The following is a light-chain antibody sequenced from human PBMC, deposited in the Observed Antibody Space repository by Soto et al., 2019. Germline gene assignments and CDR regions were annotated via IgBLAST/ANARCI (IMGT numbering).Light chain of an antibody. CDR1: SSDVGGYNY. CDR3: SSYTGSSTYVV. J-gene: IGLJ2*01. CDR2: DVI. Sequence: QSALTQPASVSGSPGQSITISCTGTSSDVGGYNYVSWYQQHPGKAPNLMIYDVINRPSGVSNRFSGSKSGHTASLTISGLQAEDEDDYYCSSYTGSSTYVVFGGGTKLTVL. V-gene: IGLV2-14*01.